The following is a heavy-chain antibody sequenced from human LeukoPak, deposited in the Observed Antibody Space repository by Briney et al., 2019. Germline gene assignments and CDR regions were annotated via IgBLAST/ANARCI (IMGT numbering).Heavy chain of an antibody. CDR2: ISYDGSNK. J-gene: IGHJ4*02. CDR1: GFTFSSYG. D-gene: IGHD5-24*01. V-gene: IGHV3-30*18. CDR3: AKESIDGYNDY. Sequence: GGSLRVSCAASGFTFSSYGMHWVRQARGKGLEWVAVISYDGSNKYYADSVKGRFTISRDNSKNTLYLQMNSLRAEDTAVYYCAKESIDGYNDYWGQGTLVTVSS.